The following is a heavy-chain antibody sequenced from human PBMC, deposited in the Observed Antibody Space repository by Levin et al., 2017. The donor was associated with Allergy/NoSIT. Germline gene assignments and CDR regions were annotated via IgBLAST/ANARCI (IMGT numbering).Heavy chain of an antibody. CDR2: IKSETDGGTT. CDR1: GFVFANAW. J-gene: IGHJ4*02. Sequence: KPGGSLRLSCETKGFVFANAWMSWVRQAPGKGLEWIGRIKSETDGGTTDYGASVEGRFTLSRDDSKKTVFLQMNSLKSEDSGVYYCVHHYDSNGYYRLGYYFDWWGQGTLVSVSS. D-gene: IGHD6-25*01. V-gene: IGHV3-15*05. CDR3: VHHYDSNGYYRLGYYFDW.